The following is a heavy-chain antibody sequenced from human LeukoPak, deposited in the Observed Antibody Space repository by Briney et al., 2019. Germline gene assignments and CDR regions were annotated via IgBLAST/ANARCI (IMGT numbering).Heavy chain of an antibody. V-gene: IGHV3-30*02. CDR1: GFTFSSYG. J-gene: IGHJ3*02. D-gene: IGHD3-22*01. CDR2: IRYDGSDK. Sequence: GGSLRLSCAASGFTFSSYGMSWVRQAPGKGLEWVAFIRYDGSDKYYPNSVKGRFTISRDNSRSALYLQMNSLRGEDTAVYYCATPRGGKLLLDAFDIWGQGTMVTVSS. CDR3: ATPRGGKLLLDAFDI.